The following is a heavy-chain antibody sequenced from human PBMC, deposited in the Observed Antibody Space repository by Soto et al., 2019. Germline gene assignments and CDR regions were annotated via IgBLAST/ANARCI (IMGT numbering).Heavy chain of an antibody. V-gene: IGHV3-30*18. Sequence: GGSVRLSCAASSFTFSSYAIHWVRQAPGKGLQWVAFISYDGRNKDYADSVKGRFTISRDNSRNTLYLQMSSLRAEDTAVYYCAKNYGPGIAVAGTDWYFDLWGRGTLVTVSS. J-gene: IGHJ2*01. CDR1: SFTFSSYA. D-gene: IGHD6-19*01. CDR3: AKNYGPGIAVAGTDWYFDL. CDR2: ISYDGRNK.